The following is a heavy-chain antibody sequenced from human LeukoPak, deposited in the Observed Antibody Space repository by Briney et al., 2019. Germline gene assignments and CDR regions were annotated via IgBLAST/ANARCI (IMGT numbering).Heavy chain of an antibody. CDR2: TYTGGST. J-gene: IGHJ3*02. V-gene: IGHV3-66*01. D-gene: IGHD3-10*01. CDR1: GFTVSSNY. Sequence: AESLTLSCAVSGFTVSSNYMSCVRQPPGKGQEWVGVTYTGGSTYYADTVKGRLTISRKNAKNTLYLRMNSLRAEDTAVYYCAREFEGQEAGAYGSGSYDVFDIWGQGTMVTVSS. CDR3: AREFEGQEAGAYGSGSYDVFDI.